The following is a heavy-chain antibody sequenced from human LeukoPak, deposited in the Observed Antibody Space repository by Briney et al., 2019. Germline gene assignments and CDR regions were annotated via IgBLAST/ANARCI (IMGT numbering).Heavy chain of an antibody. Sequence: ASVKVSCKASGGTFSSYAISWVRQAPGQGLEWMGRIIPILGIANYAQKFQGRVTITADKSTSTAYMELSSLRSDDTAMYYCGRNAAYCIDLWGQGTLVTVSS. CDR3: GRNAAYCIDL. CDR2: IIPILGIA. J-gene: IGHJ1*01. V-gene: IGHV1-69*04. CDR1: GGTFSSYA. D-gene: IGHD2-15*01.